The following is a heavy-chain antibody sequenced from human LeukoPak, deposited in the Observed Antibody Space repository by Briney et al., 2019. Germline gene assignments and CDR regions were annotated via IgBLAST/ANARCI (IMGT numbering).Heavy chain of an antibody. CDR3: TRSSLDYMHD. D-gene: IGHD3-10*01. CDR1: GESINPYY. J-gene: IGHJ6*03. Sequence: SDTLSLTCTVSGESINPYYWNWIRQSACKGLEWIGHIYKGGTTNFNLSLTSRVTMSLDMSRNQFSLKLRSVPAADTPVHRSTRSSLDYMHDWGKGSTVTVSS. V-gene: IGHV4-4*07. CDR2: IYKGGTT.